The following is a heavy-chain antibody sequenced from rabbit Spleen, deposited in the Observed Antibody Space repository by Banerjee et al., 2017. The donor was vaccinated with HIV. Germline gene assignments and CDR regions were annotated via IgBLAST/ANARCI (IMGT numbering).Heavy chain of an antibody. CDR2: TYIGSGST. CDR3: AREAYVGYGGDRAADL. J-gene: IGHJ4*01. Sequence: EESGGDLVKPEGSLTLTCTASGFSFSSSYWICWVRQAPGKGLEWIACTYIGSGSTAYASWAKGRFTISKTSSTTVTLRMTSLTAADTATYFCAREAYVGYGGDRAADLWGPGTLVTVS. CDR1: GFSFSSSYW. V-gene: IGHV1S45*01. D-gene: IGHD4-2*01.